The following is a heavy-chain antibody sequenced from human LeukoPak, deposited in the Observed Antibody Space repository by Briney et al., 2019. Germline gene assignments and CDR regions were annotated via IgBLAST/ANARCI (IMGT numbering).Heavy chain of an antibody. V-gene: IGHV6-1*01. D-gene: IGHD1-1*01. CDR1: GDTVSTNSAA. CDR3: ARGRIGTTRYFDY. CDR2: TYYRSKWNN. Sequence: SQTLSLTCAVSGDTVSTNSAAWNWIRRSPSRGLEWLGRTYYRSKWNNEYALSVKSRMTVNPDTAKNQFSLQLNSVTPEDTAVYYCARGRIGTTRYFDYWGQGILVTVSS. J-gene: IGHJ4*02.